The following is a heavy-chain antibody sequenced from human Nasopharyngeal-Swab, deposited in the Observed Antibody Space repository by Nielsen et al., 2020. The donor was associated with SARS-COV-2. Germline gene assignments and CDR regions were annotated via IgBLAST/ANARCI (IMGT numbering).Heavy chain of an antibody. CDR2: ISYDGSNK. V-gene: IGHV3-30*18. CDR1: GFTFSSYG. J-gene: IGHJ3*02. Sequence: GESLKISCAASGFTFSSYGMHWVRQAPGKGLEWVAVISYDGSNKYYADSVKGRFTISRDNSKNTLYLQMNSLRAEDTAVYYCAKEGEWALLKNAFDIWGQGTMVTVSS. CDR3: AKEGEWALLKNAFDI. D-gene: IGHD1-26*01.